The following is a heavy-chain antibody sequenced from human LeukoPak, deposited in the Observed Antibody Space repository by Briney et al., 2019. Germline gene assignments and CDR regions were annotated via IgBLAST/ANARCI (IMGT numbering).Heavy chain of an antibody. V-gene: IGHV4-31*03. CDR1: GGSISSGGYY. Sequence: PSETLSLTCTVSGGSISSGGYYWSWIRQHPGKGLEWIGYIYYSGSTYYNPSLKSRVTISVDTSKNQFSLKLSSVTAADTAVYYCARQRPGYYDILSHFDYWGQGTLVTVSS. J-gene: IGHJ4*02. CDR3: ARQRPGYYDILSHFDY. D-gene: IGHD3-9*01. CDR2: IYYSGST.